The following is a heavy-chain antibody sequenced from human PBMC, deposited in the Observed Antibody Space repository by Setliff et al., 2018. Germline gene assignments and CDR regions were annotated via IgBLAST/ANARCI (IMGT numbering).Heavy chain of an antibody. J-gene: IGHJ5*02. CDR2: IRSKAYGGTT. V-gene: IGHV3-49*04. Sequence: GGSLRLSCTASGFTFGDYAMSWVRQAPGKGLEWVGFIRSKAYGGTTEYAASVKGRFTISRDDSKSIAYLQMNSLKTEDTAVYYCTRGAENLNYAKFHWFDPWGQGTLVTVSS. CDR3: TRGAENLNYAKFHWFDP. D-gene: IGHD4-4*01. CDR1: GFTFGDYA.